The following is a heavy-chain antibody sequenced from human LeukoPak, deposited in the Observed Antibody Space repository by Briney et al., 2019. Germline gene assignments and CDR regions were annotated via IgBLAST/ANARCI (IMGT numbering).Heavy chain of an antibody. J-gene: IGHJ4*02. CDR1: GLTFSNYW. CDR2: IKQDGSEK. CDR3: ARDGFGTGSS. D-gene: IGHD3-16*01. Sequence: SGGSLRLSCAASGLTFSNYWMDWVRQAPGKGLEWVANIKQDGSEKNYVDSVKGRFIISRDNAKNSLYLQMNTLRADDTAVYYCARDGFGTGSSWGQGTLVTVSS. V-gene: IGHV3-7*03.